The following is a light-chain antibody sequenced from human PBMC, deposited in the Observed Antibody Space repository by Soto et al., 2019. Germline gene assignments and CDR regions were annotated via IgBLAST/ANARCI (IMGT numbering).Light chain of an antibody. CDR2: NAY. Sequence: IQMTQSPSSLSASVGHSFTLTCRASQSISTYLVWYQQKPGKAPKLLIYNAYRLQSGVTSRFSGSGSGTDFTLTISSPQNEDFATYYCQQNYYTPQTVGQGTQVEI. J-gene: IGKJ1*01. CDR3: QQNYYTPQT. V-gene: IGKV1-39*01. CDR1: QSISTY.